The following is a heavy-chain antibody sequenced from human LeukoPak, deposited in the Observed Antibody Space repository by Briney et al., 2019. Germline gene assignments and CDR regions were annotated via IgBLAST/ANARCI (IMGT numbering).Heavy chain of an antibody. V-gene: IGHV3-7*04. J-gene: IGHJ5*02. CDR3: AKEAYSSSRYLAITRRYNWFDP. CDR1: GFTFSSYW. CDR2: INQDGSEK. D-gene: IGHD6-13*01. Sequence: PGGSLRLSCAASGFTFSSYWMSWVRQAPGKGLEWVANINQDGSEKYYVDSVKGRFTMSRDNAKNSLYLQMNSLRAEDTAVYYCAKEAYSSSRYLAITRRYNWFDPWGQGTLVTVSS.